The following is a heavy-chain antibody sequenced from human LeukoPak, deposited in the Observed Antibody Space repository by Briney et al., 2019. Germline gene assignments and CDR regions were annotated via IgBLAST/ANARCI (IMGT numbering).Heavy chain of an antibody. CDR2: ISTSGSTK. J-gene: IGHJ6*03. CDR1: GFTFSSYE. V-gene: IGHV3-48*03. CDR3: AREGRGDDSSADGRWWGGPDQQVYNNYFMDV. Sequence: GGSLRLSRVAAGFTFSSYEMNWVRQAPGKGLEWISYISTSGSTKYYADSVKGRFTISRDNAKNSLNLQMNSLRAEDRAVYYCAREGRGDDSSADGRWWGGPDQQVYNNYFMDVWGKGTTVTVSS. D-gene: IGHD3-22*01.